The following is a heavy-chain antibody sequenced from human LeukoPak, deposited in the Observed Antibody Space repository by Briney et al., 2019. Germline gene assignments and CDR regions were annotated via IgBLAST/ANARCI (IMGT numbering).Heavy chain of an antibody. CDR3: ARDRGIVRDSSGYYYDY. CDR1: GFTFSSYS. Sequence: PGGSLRLSCAASGFTFSSYSMNWVRQAPGKGLEWVSSISSSSSYIYYADSVKGRFTISRDNAKNSLYLQMNSLRAEDTAVYYCARDRGIVRDSSGYYYDYWGQGTLVTVSS. CDR2: ISSSSSYI. V-gene: IGHV3-21*04. D-gene: IGHD3-22*01. J-gene: IGHJ4*02.